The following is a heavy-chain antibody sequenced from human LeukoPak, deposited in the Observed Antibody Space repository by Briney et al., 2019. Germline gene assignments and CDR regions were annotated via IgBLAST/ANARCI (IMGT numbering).Heavy chain of an antibody. CDR1: GFTFGDYA. D-gene: IGHD3-22*01. CDR2: IRSKAYGGTT. CDR3: TRALVVVITPYDC. V-gene: IGHV3-49*04. Sequence: GGSLRLSRTASGFTFGDYAMSWVRQAPGKGLEWVGFIRSKAYGGTTEYAASVKGRFTISRDDSKSIAYLQMNSLKTEDTAVYYCTRALVVVITPYDCWGQGTLVTVSS. J-gene: IGHJ4*02.